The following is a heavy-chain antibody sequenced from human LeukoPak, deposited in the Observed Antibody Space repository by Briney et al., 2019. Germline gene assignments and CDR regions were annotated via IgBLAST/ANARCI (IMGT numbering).Heavy chain of an antibody. D-gene: IGHD4-11*01. CDR1: GYTFTGYY. CDR2: INPNSGGT. Sequence: GASAKVSCKASGYTFTGYYMHWVRQAPGQGLEWMGWINPNSGGTNYAQKFQGRVTMTRDTSISTAYMELSRLRSDDTAVYYCASDYSNYSFYYYYYMDVWGKGTTVTVSS. J-gene: IGHJ6*03. V-gene: IGHV1-2*02. CDR3: ASDYSNYSFYYYYYMDV.